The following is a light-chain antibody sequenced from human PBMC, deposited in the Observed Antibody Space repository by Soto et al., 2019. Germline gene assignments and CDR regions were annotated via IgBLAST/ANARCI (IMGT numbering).Light chain of an antibody. CDR2: KAS. Sequence: DIHMTQSPSTLSASVGHMVTVTCRASQSISIWLDWYQQKKGRAPKFLIYKASDLENGVPSRLRGSGYGTEFAITISSMKTDDFETYYCQQYDSYTLTFGGGTKVDIK. CDR3: QQYDSYTLT. J-gene: IGKJ4*01. V-gene: IGKV1-5*03. CDR1: QSISIW.